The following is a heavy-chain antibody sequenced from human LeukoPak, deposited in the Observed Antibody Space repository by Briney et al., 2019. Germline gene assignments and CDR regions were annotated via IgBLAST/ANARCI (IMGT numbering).Heavy chain of an antibody. J-gene: IGHJ5*02. CDR1: GYNFIDYY. D-gene: IGHD5-12*01. V-gene: IGHV1-2*02. Sequence: ASVKVSCKTSGYNFIDYYVYWVRQAPGQRLEWMGWINPNGGGTNYAQKFQGRVTMTRDTSITTAYMELSSLRSDDTAVYYCARVRLRGGWFDPWGQGTLVTVSS. CDR2: INPNGGGT. CDR3: ARVRLRGGWFDP.